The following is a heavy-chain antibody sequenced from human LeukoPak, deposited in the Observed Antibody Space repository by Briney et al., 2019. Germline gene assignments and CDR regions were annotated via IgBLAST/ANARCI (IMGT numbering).Heavy chain of an antibody. V-gene: IGHV3-53*01. J-gene: IGHJ4*02. D-gene: IGHD3-10*01. CDR3: AQGKGPGY. CDR2: IYSGGDT. Sequence: GGSLRLSCVVSGFTVSNNYMIWVRQAPGKGLEWVSVIYSGGDTYYADSVKGRFTISRDNSKNTLSLQMNSLRDEDTAAYYCAQGKGPGYWGQGTLVIVSS. CDR1: GFTVSNNY.